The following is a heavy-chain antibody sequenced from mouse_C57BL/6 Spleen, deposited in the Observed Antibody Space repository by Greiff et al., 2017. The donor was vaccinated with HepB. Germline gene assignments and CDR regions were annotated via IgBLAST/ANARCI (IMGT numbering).Heavy chain of an antibody. J-gene: IGHJ4*01. CDR2: INPYNGGT. CDR3: ARGDYDAMDY. Sequence: EVKLQESGPVLVKPGASVKMSCKASGYTFTDYYMNWVKQSHGKSLEWIGVINPYNGGTSYNQKFKGKATLTVDKSSSTAYMELNSLTSEDSAVYYCARGDYDAMDYWGQGTSVTVSS. CDR1: GYTFTDYY. V-gene: IGHV1-19*01.